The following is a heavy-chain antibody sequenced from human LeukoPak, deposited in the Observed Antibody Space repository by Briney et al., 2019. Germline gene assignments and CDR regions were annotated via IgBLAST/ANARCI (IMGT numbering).Heavy chain of an antibody. CDR1: VFTFSSYA. CDR2: ISGSGSNI. CDR3: AKRGLASGYGDTYFDY. D-gene: IGHD4-17*01. J-gene: IGHJ4*02. V-gene: IGHV3-23*01. Sequence: GGSLRLSCAASVFTFSSYAMSWVRQAPGKGLEWVSTISGSGSNIYYADSVKGRFTISRDNSKSTLYLQMNSLRAEDTGVYYCAKRGLASGYGDTYFDYWGQGTLVTVSS.